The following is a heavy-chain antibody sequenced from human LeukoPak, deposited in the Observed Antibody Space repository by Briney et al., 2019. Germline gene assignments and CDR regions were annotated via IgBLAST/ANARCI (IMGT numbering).Heavy chain of an antibody. Sequence: GGSLRLSCAASGFTFSSYEMNWVRQAPGKGLEWVSSISSSSSFMYYADSVKGRFTISRDNAKNALYLQMNSLRAEDTAVYYCVRVDHSLGKTYFDYWGQGTLVTVSS. J-gene: IGHJ4*02. V-gene: IGHV3-21*01. D-gene: IGHD2-21*01. CDR2: ISSSSSFM. CDR3: VRVDHSLGKTYFDY. CDR1: GFTFSSYE.